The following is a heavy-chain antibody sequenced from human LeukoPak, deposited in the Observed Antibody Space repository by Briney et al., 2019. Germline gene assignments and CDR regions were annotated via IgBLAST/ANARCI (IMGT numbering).Heavy chain of an antibody. D-gene: IGHD3-10*01. J-gene: IGHJ5*02. CDR2: IKQDGSEK. V-gene: IGHV3-7*05. Sequence: PGGSLRLSCAASGFTFSPYWMTWVRQAPGKGLEWVASIKQDGSEKYYVDSVKGRFTISRDNAKNSLYLQMNSLRAEDTAVYYCARDLDYGSGTYYPWGQGTLVTVSS. CDR1: GFTFSPYW. CDR3: ARDLDYGSGTYYP.